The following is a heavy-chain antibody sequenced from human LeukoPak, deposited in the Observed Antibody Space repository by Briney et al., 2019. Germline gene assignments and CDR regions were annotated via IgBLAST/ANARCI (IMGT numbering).Heavy chain of an antibody. J-gene: IGHJ4*02. Sequence: GGSLRLSCAVSGFTFSDYHMSWIRQAPGKGLEWVSYISSGGSSISYADSVKGRFTISRDNAENSLYLQMNSLRAEDTAVYYCARRPAAGRCFDYWGQGTLVTVSS. CDR1: GFTFSDYH. D-gene: IGHD6-13*01. CDR2: ISSGGSSI. V-gene: IGHV3-11*01. CDR3: ARRPAAGRCFDY.